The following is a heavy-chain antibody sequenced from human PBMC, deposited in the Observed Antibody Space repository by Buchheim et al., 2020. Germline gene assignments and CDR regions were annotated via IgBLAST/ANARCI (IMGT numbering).Heavy chain of an antibody. CDR3: AKGVRIGYCSSTSCYDSFDY. CDR1: GFTFSSYA. V-gene: IGHV3-23*01. J-gene: IGHJ4*02. CDR2: ISGSGGST. Sequence: EVQLLESGGGLVQPGGSLRLSCAASGFTFSSYAMSWVRQAPGKGLEWVSAISGSGGSTYYADPVKGRFTISRDNSKNNPYLQMNSLRAEDTAVYYCAKGVRIGYCSSTSCYDSFDYWGQGTL. D-gene: IGHD2-2*01.